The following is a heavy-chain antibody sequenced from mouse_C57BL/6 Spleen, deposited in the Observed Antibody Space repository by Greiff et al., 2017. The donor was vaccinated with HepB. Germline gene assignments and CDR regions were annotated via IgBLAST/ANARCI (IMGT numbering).Heavy chain of an antibody. J-gene: IGHJ4*01. Sequence: EVKVVESGGGLVKPGGSLKLSCAASGFTFSDYGMHWVRQAPEKGLEWVAYISSGSSTIYYADTVKGRFTISRDNAKNTRFLQMTSLMSEDTAMYYCARGGYYAMDYWGQGTSVTVSS. CDR1: GFTFSDYG. V-gene: IGHV5-17*01. CDR3: ARGGYYAMDY. CDR2: ISSGSSTI.